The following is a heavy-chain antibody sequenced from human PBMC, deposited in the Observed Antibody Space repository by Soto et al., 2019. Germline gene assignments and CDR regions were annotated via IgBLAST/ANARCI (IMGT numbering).Heavy chain of an antibody. Sequence: SETLSLTCAVYGASFSDYYWTWIRQPPGKGLEWIGEINHSGSTNYNPSLKSRVTISVDTSKNQFSLNLISVTAADTAVYYFARGDIVVVPAAMFYYYYLDVWGQGNTVTVSS. J-gene: IGHJ6*03. CDR3: ARGDIVVVPAAMFYYYYLDV. V-gene: IGHV4-34*01. CDR1: GASFSDYY. CDR2: INHSGST. D-gene: IGHD2-2*01.